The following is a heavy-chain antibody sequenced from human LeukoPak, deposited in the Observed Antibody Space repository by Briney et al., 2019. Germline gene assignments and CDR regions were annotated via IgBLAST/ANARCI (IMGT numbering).Heavy chain of an antibody. D-gene: IGHD3-10*01. V-gene: IGHV1-2*04. CDR2: INPNSGGT. Sequence: ASVKVSCKASGYTFTGYYMHWVRQAPGQGLEWMGWINPNSGGTNYAQKFRGWVTMTRDTSISTAYMELSRLRSDDTAVYYCARHSSRLWFGEWVWGAFDIWDQGTMVTVSS. CDR3: ARHSSRLWFGEWVWGAFDI. CDR1: GYTFTGYY. J-gene: IGHJ3*02.